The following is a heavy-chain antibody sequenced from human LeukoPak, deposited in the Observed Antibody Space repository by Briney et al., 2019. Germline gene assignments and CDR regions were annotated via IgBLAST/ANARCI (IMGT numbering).Heavy chain of an antibody. D-gene: IGHD1-26*01. CDR2: INHSGST. Sequence: SETLSLTCAVYGGSFSGYYWSWIRQPPGKGLEWIGEINHSGSTNYNPSLKSRVTISVDTSKKQFSLKLSSVTAADTAVYYCASRYLVGAIDYWGQGTLVTVSS. J-gene: IGHJ4*02. CDR3: ASRYLVGAIDY. V-gene: IGHV4-34*01. CDR1: GGSFSGYY.